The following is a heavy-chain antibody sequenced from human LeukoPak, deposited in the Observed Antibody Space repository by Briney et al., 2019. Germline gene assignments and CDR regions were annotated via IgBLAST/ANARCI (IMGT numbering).Heavy chain of an antibody. D-gene: IGHD2-21*02. V-gene: IGHV3-13*01. CDR3: AKEDGYGGGDCYSDY. Sequence: GGSLRLSCAASGFTFSSYDMHWVRQATGKGLEWVSAIGTAGDTYYPDSVKGRFTISRDNSKNTLYLQMSSLRAEDTAVYYCAKEDGYGGGDCYSDYWGQGTLVTVSS. J-gene: IGHJ4*02. CDR2: IGTAGDT. CDR1: GFTFSSYD.